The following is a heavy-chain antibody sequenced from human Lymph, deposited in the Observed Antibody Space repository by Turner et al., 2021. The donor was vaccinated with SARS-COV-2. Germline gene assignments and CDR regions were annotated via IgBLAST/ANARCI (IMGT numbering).Heavy chain of an antibody. V-gene: IGHV3-66*01. D-gene: IGHD3-10*01. CDR3: ARDFREGAFDI. CDR1: GLTVSSNY. CDR2: IYSGGST. Sequence: EVQLVESGGGLVQPGGSLRLSCAASGLTVSSNYMNGVRQAPGKGLEWVSVIYSGGSTFYADSVKGRFTISRDNSKNTLYLQMHSLRAEDTAVYYCARDFREGAFDIWGQGTMVTISS. J-gene: IGHJ3*02.